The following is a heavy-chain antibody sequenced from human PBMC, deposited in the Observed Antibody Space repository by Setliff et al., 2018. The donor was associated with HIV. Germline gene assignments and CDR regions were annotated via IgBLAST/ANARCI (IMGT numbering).Heavy chain of an antibody. CDR3: ARGSPMVRGVITPFDY. D-gene: IGHD3-10*01. CDR1: GGSFSGYY. CDR2: INHSGST. V-gene: IGHV4-34*01. Sequence: SETLSLTCAVYGGSFSGYYWSWIRQPPGKGLEWIGEINHSGSTNYNPSLKSRVTISVDTSKNQFSLKLSSVTAADTAVYYCARGSPMVRGVITPFDYWGQGTLVTVSS. J-gene: IGHJ4*02.